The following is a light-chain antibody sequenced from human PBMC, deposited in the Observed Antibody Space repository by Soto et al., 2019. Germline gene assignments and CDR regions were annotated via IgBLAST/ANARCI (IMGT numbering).Light chain of an antibody. CDR3: QRGDT. CDR1: QSVSSN. CDR2: DAS. J-gene: IGKJ5*01. Sequence: EIVLTQSPATLSLSPGERATLSCRASQSVSSNLAWYQPKPGQAPRLLISDASNRATGIPARFSGSGSGTDFTLTISSLEPEDFAVYYCQRGDTFGQGTRLEIK. V-gene: IGKV3-11*01.